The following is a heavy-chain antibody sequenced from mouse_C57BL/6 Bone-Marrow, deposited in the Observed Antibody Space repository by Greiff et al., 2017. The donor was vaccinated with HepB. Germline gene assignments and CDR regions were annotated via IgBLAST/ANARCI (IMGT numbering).Heavy chain of an antibody. CDR1: GFTFSDYY. J-gene: IGHJ4*01. CDR2: INYDGSST. Sequence: DVHLVESEGGLVQPGSSMKLSCTASGFTFSDYYMAWVRQVPEKGLEWVANINYDGSSTYYLDSLKSRFIISRDNAKNILYLQMSSLKSEDTATYYCARDYRRAMDYWGQGTSVTVSS. V-gene: IGHV5-16*01. CDR3: ARDYRRAMDY. D-gene: IGHD5-5*01.